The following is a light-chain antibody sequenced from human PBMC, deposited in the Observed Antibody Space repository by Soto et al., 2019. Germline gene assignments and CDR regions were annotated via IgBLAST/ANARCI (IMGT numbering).Light chain of an antibody. V-gene: IGLV2-14*01. Sequence: QSALTQPASVSGSPGQSITISCTGTSSDVGAYNYVSWYQQYPGKVPKLIIYEVSNRPSGVSNRFSGSKSGNTASLTISGLQAEDEADYYCNSYTSSSTRVFGTGTKVT. CDR2: EVS. J-gene: IGLJ1*01. CDR1: SSDVGAYNY. CDR3: NSYTSSSTRV.